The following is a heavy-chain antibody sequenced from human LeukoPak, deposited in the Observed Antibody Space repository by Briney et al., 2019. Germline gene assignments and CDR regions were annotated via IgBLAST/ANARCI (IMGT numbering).Heavy chain of an antibody. CDR3: ARDPGGRYGMDV. J-gene: IGHJ6*02. D-gene: IGHD3-10*01. CDR2: IIPIFGTA. Sequence: SVKVSCKATGYTFTGYYMHWVRQAPGQGLEWMGRIIPIFGTANYAQKFQGRVTITADESTSTAYMELSSLRSEDTAVYYCARDPGGRYGMDVWGQGTTVTVSS. CDR1: GYTFTGYY. V-gene: IGHV1-69*13.